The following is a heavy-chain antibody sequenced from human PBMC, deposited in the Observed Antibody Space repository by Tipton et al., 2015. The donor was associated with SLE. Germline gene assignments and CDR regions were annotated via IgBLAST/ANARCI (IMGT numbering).Heavy chain of an antibody. J-gene: IGHJ1*01. CDR3: ARHWSSSWTDAEYFQH. CDR1: GYSFTSYW. V-gene: IGHV5-51*01. D-gene: IGHD6-13*01. CDR2: IYPGDSDT. Sequence: QLVQSGAEVKKPGESLKISCKGSGYSFTSYWIGWVRQMPGKGLEWMGIIYPGDSDTRYSPSFQDQVTISADKSISTAYLQWSSLKASDTAMYYCARHWSSSWTDAEYFQHWGQGTLVTVSS.